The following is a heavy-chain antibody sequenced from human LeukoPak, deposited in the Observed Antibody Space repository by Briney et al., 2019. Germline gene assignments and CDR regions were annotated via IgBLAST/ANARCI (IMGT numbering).Heavy chain of an antibody. Sequence: GESLKISCKGSEYTFTTYWIGWVRQMPGKGLEWMGTIYPGDPDTRYSPSFQGQVTISVDESISTAYLQWSSLKASDTAMYYCARHTKSDWAYFDYWGQGTLVTVSS. CDR2: IYPGDPDT. D-gene: IGHD2-21*02. J-gene: IGHJ4*02. CDR3: ARHTKSDWAYFDY. V-gene: IGHV5-51*01. CDR1: EYTFTTYW.